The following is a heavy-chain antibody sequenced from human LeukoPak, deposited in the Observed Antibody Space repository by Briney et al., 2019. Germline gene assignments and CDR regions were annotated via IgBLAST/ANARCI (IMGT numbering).Heavy chain of an antibody. V-gene: IGHV3-7*01. J-gene: IGHJ4*02. CDR1: GFTFSSYA. D-gene: IGHD6-13*01. Sequence: PGGSLRLSCAASGFTFSSYAMSWVRQAPGKGLEWVANIKLDGSEKYYVDSVKGRFTISRDNAKNSLYLQMWSLRAEDTAMYYCARDSPHSSSFAYDYWGQGTLVTVSS. CDR3: ARDSPHSSSFAYDY. CDR2: IKLDGSEK.